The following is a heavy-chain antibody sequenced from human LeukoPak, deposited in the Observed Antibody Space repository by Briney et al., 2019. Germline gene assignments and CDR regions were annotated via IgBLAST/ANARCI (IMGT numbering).Heavy chain of an antibody. CDR3: ARHIRNSGWYGVRDIYYYYYMDV. CDR1: GGSFSGYY. V-gene: IGHV4-34*01. D-gene: IGHD6-19*01. Sequence: SETLSLTCAVYGGSFSGYYWSWIRQPPGKGLEWSGEINHSGSTNYNPSLKSRVTISVDTSKNQFSLKLSSVTAADTAVYYCARHIRNSGWYGVRDIYYYYYMDVWGKGTTVTISS. J-gene: IGHJ6*03. CDR2: INHSGST.